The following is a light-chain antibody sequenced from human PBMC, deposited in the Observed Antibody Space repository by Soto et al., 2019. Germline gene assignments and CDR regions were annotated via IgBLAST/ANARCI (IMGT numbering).Light chain of an antibody. CDR3: QQTFSTLWT. J-gene: IGKJ1*01. Sequence: IQMTQSPWSLSASVGDTVNITCRASQNIGNFFNWYQQKPGGSPKLLISGAAAVDIATPPRFSARGSGTEFSLTITCLRNDDFATYYCQQTFSTLWTFGPGTKLE. CDR1: QNIGNF. V-gene: IGKV1-39*01. CDR2: GAA.